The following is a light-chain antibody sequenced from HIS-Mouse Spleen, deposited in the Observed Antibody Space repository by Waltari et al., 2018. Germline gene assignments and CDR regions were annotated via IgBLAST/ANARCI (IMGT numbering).Light chain of an antibody. Sequence: DIQLTQSPSFRSASVGDRVTITCWASQGIISYLAWYQQKPGKAPELLIYAASTLQSGVPSRFGVSGSGTEFTLTISSLQPEDFATYYCQQLNSYPPTFGQGTKVEIK. J-gene: IGKJ1*01. CDR2: AAS. V-gene: IGKV1-9*01. CDR3: QQLNSYPPT. CDR1: QGIISY.